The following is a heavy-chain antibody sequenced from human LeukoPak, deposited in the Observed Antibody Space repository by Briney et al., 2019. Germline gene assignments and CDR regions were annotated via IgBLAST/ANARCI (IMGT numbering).Heavy chain of an antibody. V-gene: IGHV1-8*01. CDR3: ARGIRLRGSTGRYYYYMDV. CDR2: MNPNRGNT. D-gene: IGHD5-12*01. CDR1: GYTFTSYD. Sequence: ASVKVSCKASGYTFTSYDINWVRQATGQGLEWMGWMNPNRGNTGYAHKFQGRVTMTRNTSISTAYMELSSLRSEDTAVYYCARGIRLRGSTGRYYYYMDVWGKGTTVTVSS. J-gene: IGHJ6*03.